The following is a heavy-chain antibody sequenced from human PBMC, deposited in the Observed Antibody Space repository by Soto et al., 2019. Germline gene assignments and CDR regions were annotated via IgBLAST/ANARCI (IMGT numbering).Heavy chain of an antibody. CDR1: GRTFSSYA. Sequence: SVKVSCKASGRTFSSYAISWVRQAPGQGLEWMGGIIPIFGTANYAQKFQGRVTLTADKSTSTAYMELSSLRSEDAAVYYCARDPLEAYRSGWYGLDYCGQGTRVTDSP. CDR2: IIPIFGTA. D-gene: IGHD6-19*01. J-gene: IGHJ4*02. V-gene: IGHV1-69*06. CDR3: ARDPLEAYRSGWYGLDY.